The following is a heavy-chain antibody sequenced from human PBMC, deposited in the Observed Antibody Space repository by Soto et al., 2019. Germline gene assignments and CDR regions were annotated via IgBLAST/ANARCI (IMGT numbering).Heavy chain of an antibody. CDR2: ISSSSSYI. J-gene: IGHJ6*02. Sequence: EVQLVESGGGLVKPGGSLRLSCAASGFTFSSYSMNWVRQAPGKGLEWVSSISSSSSYIYYADSVKGRFTISRDNAKNSLYLQMNSLRAEDTAVYYCARDRAQDYYYYGMDVWGQGTTVTVSS. V-gene: IGHV3-21*01. CDR1: GFTFSSYS. CDR3: ARDRAQDYYYYGMDV.